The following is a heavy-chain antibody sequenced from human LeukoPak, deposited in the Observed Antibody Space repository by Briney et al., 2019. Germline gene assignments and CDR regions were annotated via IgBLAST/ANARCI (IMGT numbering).Heavy chain of an antibody. D-gene: IGHD3-22*01. CDR3: ARPSYDSSGYEDAFDI. J-gene: IGHJ3*02. CDR1: GYSISSGYY. Sequence: SSETLSLTCAVSGYSISSGYYWGWIRQPPGKGLEWIGSIYHSGSTYYIPSLKSRVTISVDTSKNQFSLKLSSVTAADTAVYYCARPSYDSSGYEDAFDIWGQGTMVTVSS. CDR2: IYHSGST. V-gene: IGHV4-38-2*01.